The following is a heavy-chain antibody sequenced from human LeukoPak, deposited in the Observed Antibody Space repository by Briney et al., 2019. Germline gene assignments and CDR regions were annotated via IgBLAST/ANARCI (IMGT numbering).Heavy chain of an antibody. D-gene: IGHD5-18*01. CDR3: AKGEWIQLWGKFDY. CDR2: ISYDGSNK. J-gene: IGHJ4*02. Sequence: HPGRSLRLSCAASGFTFNTYGMHWVRQAPGKGLEWVAVISYDGSNKYYADSVKGRFTISRDNSKNTLYLQMNSLRAEDTAVYYCAKGEWIQLWGKFDYWGQGTLVTVSS. CDR1: GFTFNTYG. V-gene: IGHV3-30*18.